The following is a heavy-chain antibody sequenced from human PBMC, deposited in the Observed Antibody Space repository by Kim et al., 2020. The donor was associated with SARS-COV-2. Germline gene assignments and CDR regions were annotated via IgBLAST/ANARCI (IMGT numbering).Heavy chain of an antibody. J-gene: IGHJ4*02. CDR1: GFTLSDHY. D-gene: IGHD3-16*01. V-gene: IGHV3-72*01. Sequence: GGSLRLSCAASGFTLSDHYMDWVRQAPRKGLEWVARIRDKSRGSTTEYAASVKGRFTISSDESKNSVYLQMNSLDAGDTAIYYCAWGLSGADSEWGYWGRGTLVTVSS. CDR2: IRDKSRGSTT. CDR3: AWGLSGADSEWGY.